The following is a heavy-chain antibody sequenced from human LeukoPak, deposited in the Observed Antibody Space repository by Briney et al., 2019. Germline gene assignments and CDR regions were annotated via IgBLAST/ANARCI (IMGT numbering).Heavy chain of an antibody. Sequence: PGGSLRLSCVASGFILENHAMSWIRQAPGKGLEWVSAISGSGGSTYYADSVKGRFTISRDNSKNTLYLQMNSLRAEVTAVYYCAKEGIGYCSSTSCLRNLDYWGQGTLVTVSS. CDR1: GFILENHA. CDR3: AKEGIGYCSSTSCLRNLDY. CDR2: ISGSGGST. V-gene: IGHV3-23*01. J-gene: IGHJ4*02. D-gene: IGHD2-2*01.